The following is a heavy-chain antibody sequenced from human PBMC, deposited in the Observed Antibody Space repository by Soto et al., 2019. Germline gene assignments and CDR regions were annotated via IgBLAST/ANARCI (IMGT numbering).Heavy chain of an antibody. CDR1: GYTLTGLS. CDR3: APGSVVAATPSRYNAEYFQH. Sequence: ASVKVSCKVSGYTLTGLSMHWVRQAPGKGLEWMGGFDPEDGETIYAQKFQGKVTMTEDTSTDTAYMELSSLRSEDTAVYYCAPGSVVAATPSRYNAEYFQHGGKGTLSNVST. J-gene: IGHJ1*01. CDR2: FDPEDGET. D-gene: IGHD2-15*01. V-gene: IGHV1-24*01.